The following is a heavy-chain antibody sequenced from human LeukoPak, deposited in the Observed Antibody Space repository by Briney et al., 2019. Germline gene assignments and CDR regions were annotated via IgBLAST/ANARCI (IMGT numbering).Heavy chain of an antibody. Sequence: SQTLSLTCAVSGGSISSGGYSWSWIRQPPGKGLEWIGYIYHSGSTYYNPSLKSRVTISVDRSKNQSSLKLSSVTAADTAVYYCARLLRRRGYFDYWGQGTLVTVSS. CDR3: ARLLRRRGYFDY. D-gene: IGHD1-26*01. J-gene: IGHJ4*02. CDR1: GGSISSGGYS. CDR2: IYHSGST. V-gene: IGHV4-30-2*01.